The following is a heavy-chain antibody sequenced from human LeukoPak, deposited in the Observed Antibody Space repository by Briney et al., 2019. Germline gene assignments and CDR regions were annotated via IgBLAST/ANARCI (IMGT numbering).Heavy chain of an antibody. V-gene: IGHV1-2*02. CDR2: INPNSDGT. D-gene: IGHD5-18*01. Sequence: ASVKVSCKASGYTFTGYCMHWVRQAPGQGLEWMGWINPNSDGTNYAQKFQGRVTMTRDTSISTAYMELSRLRSDDTAVYYCAREHVDTAMATMYYFDYWGQGTLVTVSS. CDR3: AREHVDTAMATMYYFDY. J-gene: IGHJ4*02. CDR1: GYTFTGYC.